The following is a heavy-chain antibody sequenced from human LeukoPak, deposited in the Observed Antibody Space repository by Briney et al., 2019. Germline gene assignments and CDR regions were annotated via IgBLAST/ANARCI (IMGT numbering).Heavy chain of an antibody. D-gene: IGHD3/OR15-3a*01. CDR3: ARAVPDFRLPGD. J-gene: IGHJ4*02. V-gene: IGHV3-74*01. CDR2: INSDGTSI. Sequence: GGSLRLSCVASGFTFSSYSMNWVRQAPGKGLEWVSRINSDGTSISYADSVKGRFTISRDSAKNTLYLQMNSLRAEDTAVYYCARAVPDFRLPGDWGQGTLVTVSS. CDR1: GFTFSSYS.